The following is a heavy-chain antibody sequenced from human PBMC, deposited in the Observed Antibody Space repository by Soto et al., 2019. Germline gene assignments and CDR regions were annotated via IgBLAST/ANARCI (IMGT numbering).Heavy chain of an antibody. CDR3: TRWNGFGDS. CDR2: FTGGHGKT. D-gene: IGHD1-1*01. CDR1: GFNIPDYG. V-gene: IGHV3-23*01. J-gene: IGHJ4*02. Sequence: EVQLLESGGGSVQPGGSLKLSCGVSGFNIPDYGVTWVRQPPGKGLEWVSGFTGGHGKTFYADSVRGRFTLSREDSRNMVDLQMDSLCVEDTAVYYCTRWNGFGDSWGQGTLVTVAS.